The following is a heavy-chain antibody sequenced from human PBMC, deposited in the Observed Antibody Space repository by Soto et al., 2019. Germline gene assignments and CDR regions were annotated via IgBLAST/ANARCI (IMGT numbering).Heavy chain of an antibody. V-gene: IGHV1-2*04. J-gene: IGHJ4*02. Sequence: ASVKVSCKASGYTFTGYYMYWVRQAPGQGLEWMGWINPNSGGTNYAQKFQGWVTMTRDTSISTAYMELSRLRSDDTAVYYCARAISSGYYPFFDYWGQGTLVTVSS. CDR2: INPNSGGT. CDR1: GYTFTGYY. D-gene: IGHD3-22*01. CDR3: ARAISSGYYPFFDY.